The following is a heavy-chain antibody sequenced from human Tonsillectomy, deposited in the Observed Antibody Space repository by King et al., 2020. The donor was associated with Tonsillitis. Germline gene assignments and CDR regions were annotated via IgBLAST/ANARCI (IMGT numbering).Heavy chain of an antibody. CDR3: ARGGYCGGDCYSGLVDY. V-gene: IGHV1-69*09. D-gene: IGHD2-21*02. CDR1: GGTFSSYN. CDR2: IIPILDIT. Sequence: QLVQSGAEVKKPGSSVKVSCKASGGTFSSYNIRWVRQAPGQGLEWMGRIIPILDITNYAQKFQGRVTITADKSTSTAYMELTSLRSEDTAFYYCARGGYCGGDCYSGLVDYWGQGTLVTVSS. J-gene: IGHJ4*02.